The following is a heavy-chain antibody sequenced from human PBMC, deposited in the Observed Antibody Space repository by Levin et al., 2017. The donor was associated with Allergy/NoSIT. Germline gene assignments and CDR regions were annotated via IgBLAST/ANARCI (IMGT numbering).Heavy chain of an antibody. CDR3: TRPQGDSSASGIDY. V-gene: IGHV3-73*01. D-gene: IGHD3-22*01. J-gene: IGHJ4*02. CDR2: IRSKANNYAT. Sequence: SGGSLRLSCAASGFSFSGSAIHWVRQASGKGLEWVGRIRSKANNYATSYAASVKGRFTISRDDSKNTAYLQMNSLKTEDTAVYYCTRPQGDSSASGIDYWGQGTLVTVSS. CDR1: GFSFSGSA.